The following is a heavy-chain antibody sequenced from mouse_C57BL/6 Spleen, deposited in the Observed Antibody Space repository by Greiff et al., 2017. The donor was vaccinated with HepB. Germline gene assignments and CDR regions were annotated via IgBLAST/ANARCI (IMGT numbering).Heavy chain of an antibody. CDR1: GFTFSDAW. Sequence: EVMLVESGGGLVQPGGSMKLSCAASGFTFSDAWMDWVRQSPEKGLEWVAEIRNKANNHATYYAESVKGRFTISRDDSKSSVYLQMNSLRAEDTGIYYCTRRGGSSYSYWYFDVWGTGTTVTVSS. CDR2: IRNKANNHAT. D-gene: IGHD1-1*01. V-gene: IGHV6-6*01. J-gene: IGHJ1*03. CDR3: TRRGGSSYSYWYFDV.